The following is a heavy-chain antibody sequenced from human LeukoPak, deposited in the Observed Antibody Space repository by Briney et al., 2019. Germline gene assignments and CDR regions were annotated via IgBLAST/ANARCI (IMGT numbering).Heavy chain of an antibody. D-gene: IGHD6-13*01. Sequence: ASVKVSCKASGYTFTGYYMHWVRQAPRQGLEWMGWINPNSGGTNYAQKFQGRVTMTRDTSISTAYMELSRLRSDDTAVYYCARDGRNSSPYYMDVWGKGTTVTVSS. CDR2: INPNSGGT. CDR1: GYTFTGYY. V-gene: IGHV1-2*02. CDR3: ARDGRNSSPYYMDV. J-gene: IGHJ6*03.